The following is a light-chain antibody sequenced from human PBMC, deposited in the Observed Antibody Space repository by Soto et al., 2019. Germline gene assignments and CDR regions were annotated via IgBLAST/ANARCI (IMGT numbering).Light chain of an antibody. CDR1: SSDVGGYNY. Sequence: SVLTKPPSASGSPGQSVTISCTGTSSDVGGYNYVSWYQQHPGKAPKLIIYEVYKRPSGVPDRFSGSKSGNTAALTVSGLQAEDEADYYCSSYVGTNSYVFGTGTKVTVL. CDR2: EVY. CDR3: SSYVGTNSYV. V-gene: IGLV2-8*01. J-gene: IGLJ1*01.